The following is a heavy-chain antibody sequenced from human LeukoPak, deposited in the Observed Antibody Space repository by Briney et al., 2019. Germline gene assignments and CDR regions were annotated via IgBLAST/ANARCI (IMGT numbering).Heavy chain of an antibody. Sequence: PGGSLRLSCAVSGFTFSNFWMSWVRQAPGRGLEWVANIHPEGNEKYHVEFVKGRFTISRDNAKNSLFLQMNGLRVEDTAVYYCARGDAFSGDHWGQGTLVTVSS. V-gene: IGHV3-7*04. J-gene: IGHJ4*02. CDR2: IHPEGNEK. CDR1: GFTFSNFW. CDR3: ARGDAFSGDH.